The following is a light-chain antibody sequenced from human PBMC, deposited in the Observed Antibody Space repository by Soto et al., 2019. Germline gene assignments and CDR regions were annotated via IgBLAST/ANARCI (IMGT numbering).Light chain of an antibody. V-gene: IGKV3-11*01. CDR2: DAS. CDR3: QQSSNWLT. J-gene: IGKJ4*01. CDR1: QRVSSY. Sequence: EIVLTQSPATLSLSPGERATLSCRASQRVSSYLAWYQQKPGQAPRLLIYDASNRATGIPARFSGSGSGTDFTLTISRLEPEDFAVYYCQQSSNWLTFGGGTKVEIK.